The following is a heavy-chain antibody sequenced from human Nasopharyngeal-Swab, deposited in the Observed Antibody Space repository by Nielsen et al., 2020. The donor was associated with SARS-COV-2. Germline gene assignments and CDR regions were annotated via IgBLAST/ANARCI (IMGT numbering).Heavy chain of an antibody. CDR2: IYYSGST. CDR1: GGSISSYY. Sequence: LSCTVSGGSISSYYWSWIRQPPGKGLEWIGYIYYSGSTNYNPSLKSRVTISVDTSKNQFSLKLSSVTAADTAVYYCARVRRPRYCSSTSCYGYNWFDPWGQGTLVTVSS. CDR3: ARVRRPRYCSSTSCYGYNWFDP. J-gene: IGHJ5*02. D-gene: IGHD2-2*01. V-gene: IGHV4-59*01.